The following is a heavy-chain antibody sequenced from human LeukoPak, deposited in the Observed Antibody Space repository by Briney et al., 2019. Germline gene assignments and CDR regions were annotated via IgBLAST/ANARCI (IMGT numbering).Heavy chain of an antibody. D-gene: IGHD5-18*01. J-gene: IGHJ3*02. CDR1: GFTFDDYA. CDR2: ISWNSGSI. Sequence: GRSLRLSCAASGFTFDDYAMHWVRQAPGKGLEWVSGISWNSGSIGYADSVKGRFTISRDNAKNSLYLQMNSLRAEDTALYYCAKDMRYSYESLHGAFDIWGQGTMVTVSS. CDR3: AKDMRYSYESLHGAFDI. V-gene: IGHV3-9*01.